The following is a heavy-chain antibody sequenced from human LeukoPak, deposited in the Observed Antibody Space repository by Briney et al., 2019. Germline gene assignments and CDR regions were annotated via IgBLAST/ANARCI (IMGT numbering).Heavy chain of an antibody. CDR2: VYYSGTT. D-gene: IGHD3-9*01. V-gene: IGHV4-31*03. CDR1: DGSVSSGGCY. CDR3: ARSPIAVDDKEDYYYYYMDV. Sequence: SETLSLTCTVSDGSVSSGGCYWTWIRQHPGKGLEWIGYVYYSGTTYYNPSLKSRVTISVDTSEDQFSLKLSSVTAADTAVYYCARSPIAVDDKEDYYYYYMDVWGKGTTVTVSS. J-gene: IGHJ6*03.